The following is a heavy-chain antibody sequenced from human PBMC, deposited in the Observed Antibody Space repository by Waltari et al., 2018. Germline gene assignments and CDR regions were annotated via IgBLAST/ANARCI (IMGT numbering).Heavy chain of an antibody. Sequence: QLQLQESGPGLVKPSETLSLTCSVSGVSITSNRHYWGWIRQPPGQGLEWTGTRFYTGATYSSPSLDSRVTVSRDTSKNQLSLKLVSVTAADTAVYYCATYIGASVGTAAFDVWGQGTMVTVSS. CDR3: ATYIGASVGTAAFDV. J-gene: IGHJ3*01. CDR2: RFYTGAT. D-gene: IGHD5-12*01. V-gene: IGHV4-39*01. CDR1: GVSITSNRHY.